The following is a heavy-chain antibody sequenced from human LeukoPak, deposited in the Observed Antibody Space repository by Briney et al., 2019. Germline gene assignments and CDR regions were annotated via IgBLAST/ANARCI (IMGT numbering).Heavy chain of an antibody. Sequence: PSETLSLTCAVYGGSFSGYYWSWIRQPPGKGLEWIGEINHSGSTNYNPSLKSRVTISVDTSKNQFSLKLSSVTAADTAVYYCARVGGYCSSTSCYPSPRRYGMDVWGQGTTVTVSS. D-gene: IGHD2-2*01. CDR3: ARVGGYCSSTSCYPSPRRYGMDV. CDR2: INHSGST. CDR1: GGSFSGYY. J-gene: IGHJ6*02. V-gene: IGHV4-34*01.